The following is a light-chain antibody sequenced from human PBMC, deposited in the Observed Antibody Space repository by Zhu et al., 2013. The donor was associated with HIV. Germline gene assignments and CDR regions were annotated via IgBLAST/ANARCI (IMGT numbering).Light chain of an antibody. V-gene: IGLV1-40*01. J-gene: IGLJ3*02. Sequence: QSVLTQPPSVSAAPGQKVTISCTGSSSNIGAGFVVQWYQQLPGTAPKLLIYGYNSRPSGVPDRFSGSKSGTSASLAVTGLQVEDEADYYCQSFDSSLTAWVFGGGTKLTVL. CDR2: GYN. CDR3: QSFDSSLTAWV. CDR1: SSNIGAGFV.